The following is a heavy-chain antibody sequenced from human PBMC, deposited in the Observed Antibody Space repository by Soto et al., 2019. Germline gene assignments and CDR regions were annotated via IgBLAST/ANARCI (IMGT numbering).Heavy chain of an antibody. D-gene: IGHD2-2*01. V-gene: IGHV1-69*06. CDR2: IIPIFGTA. CDR3: ARLAVVVPAATGPYYYYGMDV. Sequence: GPSVKVSCKASGGTFSSYAISWVRQAPGQGLEWMGGIIPIFGTANYAQKFQGRVTITADKSTSTAYMELSSLRSEDTAVYYCARLAVVVPAATGPYYYYGMDVWGQGTTVTVSS. J-gene: IGHJ6*02. CDR1: GGTFSSYA.